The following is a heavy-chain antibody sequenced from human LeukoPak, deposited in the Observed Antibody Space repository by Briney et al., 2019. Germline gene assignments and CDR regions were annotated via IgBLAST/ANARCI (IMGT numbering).Heavy chain of an antibody. Sequence: GASVKVSCKASGYTFTGYYMHWVRQAPGQGLEWMGWINPNSGGTNYAQKFQGRVTMTRDTSISTAYMELSRLRSDDTAVYYCARALPYSLGSSGWYRNWFDPWGQGTLVTVSS. V-gene: IGHV1-2*02. CDR1: GYTFTGYY. CDR2: INPNSGGT. CDR3: ARALPYSLGSSGWYRNWFDP. J-gene: IGHJ5*02. D-gene: IGHD6-19*01.